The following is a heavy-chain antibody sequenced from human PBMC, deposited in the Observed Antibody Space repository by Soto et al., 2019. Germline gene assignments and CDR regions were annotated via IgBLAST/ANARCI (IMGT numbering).Heavy chain of an antibody. D-gene: IGHD3-10*01. V-gene: IGHV4-59*01. CDR3: ARLLFGAANWFDP. Sequence: SETLSLTCTVSGGSISSYYWSWIRQPPGKGLEWIGYIYYSGSTNYNPSPKSRVTISVDTSKNQFSLKLSSVTAADTAVYYCARLLFGAANWFDPWGQGTLVTVSS. J-gene: IGHJ5*02. CDR2: IYYSGST. CDR1: GGSISSYY.